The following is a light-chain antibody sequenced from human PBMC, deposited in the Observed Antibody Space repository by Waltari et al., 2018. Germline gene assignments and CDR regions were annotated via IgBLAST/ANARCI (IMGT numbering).Light chain of an antibody. V-gene: IGLV3-21*02. CDR1: NIGGRS. CDR3: HVWDGKTVM. J-gene: IGLJ3*02. CDR2: LDS. Sequence: SSVLTQAPSVSVAPGQTATVTCGGDNIGGRSVHWYQQRPGRAPVLVVYLDSDRPSGIPDRCSGPKSGNAATLTISRVEAGDEADYYCHVWDGKTVMFGGGTKLTVL.